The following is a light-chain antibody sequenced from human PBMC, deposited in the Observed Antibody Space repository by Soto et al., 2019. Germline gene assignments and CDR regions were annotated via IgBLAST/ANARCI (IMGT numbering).Light chain of an antibody. CDR3: QQYNIWPII. J-gene: IGKJ5*01. CDR2: GAS. Sequence: EIVMTQSPATLSVSPGESATLSCRASQSVTSNLAWYQQKPGQAPRLLIYGASTRATGIPARFSGRGSGTAFTLTISSLQSEDFAVYYCQQYNIWPIIFGQGTRLDIK. CDR1: QSVTSN. V-gene: IGKV3-15*01.